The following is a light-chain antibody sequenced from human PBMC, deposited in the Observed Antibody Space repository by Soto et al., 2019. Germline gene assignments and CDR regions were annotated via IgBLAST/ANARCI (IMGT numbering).Light chain of an antibody. CDR3: QQSYSTTWT. CDR1: QSITSY. J-gene: IGKJ1*01. Sequence: DIPMTQSPSSLSASVGDRVTITCRASQSITSYLNWYQQKPGKAPKLLIYTASSLQGGVPSRFSGSGSGTDFTLTISSLQPGDFATYYCQQSYSTTWTFGQGTKVEIK. V-gene: IGKV1-39*01. CDR2: TAS.